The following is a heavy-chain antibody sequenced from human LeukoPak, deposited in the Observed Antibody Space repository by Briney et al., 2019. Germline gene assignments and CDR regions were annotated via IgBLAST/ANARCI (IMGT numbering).Heavy chain of an antibody. CDR3: AKEPYPSSGSYSRVNHDY. D-gene: IGHD3-10*01. V-gene: IGHV3-30*18. CDR1: GFPFSDYG. J-gene: IGHJ4*02. CDR2: ISHDGNNK. Sequence: PGRSLRLSCAASGFPFSDYGMYWVRQAPGKGLEWLAVISHDGNNKYYADSVKGRITISRDNSKNTLYLQMNSLRAEDTAVYYCAKEPYPSSGSYSRVNHDYWGQGTLVTVSS.